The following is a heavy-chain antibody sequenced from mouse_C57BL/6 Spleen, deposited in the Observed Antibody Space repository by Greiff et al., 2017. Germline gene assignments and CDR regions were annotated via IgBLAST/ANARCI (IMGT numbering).Heavy chain of an antibody. J-gene: IGHJ1*03. Sequence: VHVKQSGPELVKPGASVKISCKASGYSFTDYNMNWVKQSNGKSLEWIGVINPNYGTTSYNQKFKGKATLTVDQSSSTAYMQLNSLTSEDSAVYYCARRHGNYWYFDVWGTGTTVTVSA. D-gene: IGHD2-1*01. V-gene: IGHV1-39*01. CDR1: GYSFTDYN. CDR2: INPNYGTT. CDR3: ARRHGNYWYFDV.